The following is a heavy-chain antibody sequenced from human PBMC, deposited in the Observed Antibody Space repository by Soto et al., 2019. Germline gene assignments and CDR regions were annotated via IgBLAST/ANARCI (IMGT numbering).Heavy chain of an antibody. CDR2: IYHAGSV. J-gene: IGHJ6*02. V-gene: IGHV4-38-2*01. CDR3: ARTFDYYGMDA. CDR1: GYSIASGYY. Sequence: SETLSLTCAVSGYSIASGYYWAWIRQSPGKGLEWIGSIYHAGSVYYNPSLNSRVAVSLDTSKNHFSLKLTSVTAADTAVYYCARTFDYYGMDAWGQGTTVTVSS.